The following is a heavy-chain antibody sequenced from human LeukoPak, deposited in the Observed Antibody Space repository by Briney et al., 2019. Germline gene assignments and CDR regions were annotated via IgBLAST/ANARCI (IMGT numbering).Heavy chain of an antibody. D-gene: IGHD1-7*01. J-gene: IGHJ4*02. CDR2: ISAYNGNT. Sequence: ASVKVSCKASGYTFTSYGISWVRQAPGQGLEWMGWISAYNGNTNYAQKLQGRVTMTTDTSTSTAYMELRSLRSDDTAVYYCARGRPFSDNWNYVWYFDYWGQGTLVTVSS. V-gene: IGHV1-18*01. CDR1: GYTFTSYG. CDR3: ARGRPFSDNWNYVWYFDY.